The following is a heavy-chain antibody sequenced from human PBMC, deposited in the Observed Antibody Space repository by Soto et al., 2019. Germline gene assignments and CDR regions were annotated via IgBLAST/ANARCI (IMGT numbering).Heavy chain of an antibody. Sequence: QVQLQESGPGLVKPSQTLSLTCTVSGCPISSGGYYWSWIRQHPGKGLEWIGYIYYSGSTYYNPTLKSRVTKSGATSKHHFSLKLSSVTAAATAVYYCARGPFSGSYRFDPWGQGTLVTVSS. CDR3: ARGPFSGSYRFDP. CDR1: GCPISSGGYY. J-gene: IGHJ5*02. V-gene: IGHV4-31*03. D-gene: IGHD3-10*01. CDR2: IYYSGST.